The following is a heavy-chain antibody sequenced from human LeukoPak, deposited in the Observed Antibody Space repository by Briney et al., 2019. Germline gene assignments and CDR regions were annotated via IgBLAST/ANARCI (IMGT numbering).Heavy chain of an antibody. CDR3: AKIMAAYAGVDY. J-gene: IGHJ4*02. D-gene: IGHD5-24*01. Sequence: GRSLRLSCAASGFTFSSYDMHWVRQAPGKGLEWVAVIWYDGNNKYYADSVKGRFTISRDNSKNTLYLQMNSLRAEDTAVYYCAKIMAAYAGVDYWGQGTLVTVSS. CDR2: IWYDGNNK. V-gene: IGHV3-33*06. CDR1: GFTFSSYD.